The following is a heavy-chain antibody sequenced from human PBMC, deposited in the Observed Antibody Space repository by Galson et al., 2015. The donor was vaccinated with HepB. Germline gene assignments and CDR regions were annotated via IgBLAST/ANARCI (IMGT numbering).Heavy chain of an antibody. J-gene: IGHJ4*02. CDR1: GFTFSSYG. D-gene: IGHD4-23*01. Sequence: SLRLSCAASGFTFSSYGVHWVRQAPGKGLEWVAVISYDGSNKYYADSVKGRFTISRDNSKNTLYLQMNSLRAEDTAVYYCAKDSGGGKGAWTYIDYWGQGTLVTVSS. CDR2: ISYDGSNK. V-gene: IGHV3-30*18. CDR3: AKDSGGGKGAWTYIDY.